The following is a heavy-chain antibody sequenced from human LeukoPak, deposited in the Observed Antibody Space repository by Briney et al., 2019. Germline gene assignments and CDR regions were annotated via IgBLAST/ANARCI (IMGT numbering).Heavy chain of an antibody. CDR1: GASISSGDYY. D-gene: IGHD5-12*01. CDR2: IYYSGST. CDR3: ARSSARMATTSFYYFDY. Sequence: SETLSLTCTVSGASISSGDYYWSWIRQPPGKGLEWIGYIYYSGSTYYNPSLKSRVTISVDTSKNQFSLKLSSVTAADTAVYYCARSSARMATTSFYYFDYWGQGTLVTVSS. V-gene: IGHV4-30-4*01. J-gene: IGHJ4*02.